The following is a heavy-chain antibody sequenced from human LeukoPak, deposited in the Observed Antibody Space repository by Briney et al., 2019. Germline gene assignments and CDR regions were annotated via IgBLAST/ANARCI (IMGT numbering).Heavy chain of an antibody. CDR3: ARRAMITFGGVIVSFRDY. CDR1: GGSISSSSYY. J-gene: IGHJ4*02. D-gene: IGHD3-16*02. Sequence: PSETLSLTCTVSGGSISSSSYYWGWIRQPPGKGLEWIGSIYYSGSTYYNPSLKSRVTISVDTSKNQFSLKLSPVTAADTAVYYCARRAMITFGGVIVSFRDYWGQGTLVTVSS. V-gene: IGHV4-39*01. CDR2: IYYSGST.